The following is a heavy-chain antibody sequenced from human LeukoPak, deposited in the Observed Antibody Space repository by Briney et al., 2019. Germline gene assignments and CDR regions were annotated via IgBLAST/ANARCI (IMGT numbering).Heavy chain of an antibody. J-gene: IGHJ5*02. D-gene: IGHD6-6*01. CDR2: INSDGSST. CDR3: ARDSLTIAALNRFDP. V-gene: IGHV3-74*01. Sequence: PGGSLRLSCAASGFTFSSYWMHWVRQAPGKGLVWVSRINSDGSSTSYADSVKGRFTISRDNAKNALYLQMNSLRAEDTAVYYCARDSLTIAALNRFDPWGQGTQVTVSS. CDR1: GFTFSSYW.